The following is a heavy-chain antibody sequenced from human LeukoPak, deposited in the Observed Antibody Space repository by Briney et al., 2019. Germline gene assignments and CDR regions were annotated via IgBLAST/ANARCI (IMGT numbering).Heavy chain of an antibody. CDR3: ARVTYDYVWGSYRREVYYFDY. Sequence: ASVKVSCTASGYTFTSYYMHWVRQAPGQGLEWMGWINPNSGGTNYAQKFQGRVTMTRDTSISTAYMELSRLRSDDTAVYYCARVTYDYVWGSYRREVYYFDYWGQGTLVTVSS. D-gene: IGHD3-16*02. V-gene: IGHV1-2*02. J-gene: IGHJ4*02. CDR2: INPNSGGT. CDR1: GYTFTSYY.